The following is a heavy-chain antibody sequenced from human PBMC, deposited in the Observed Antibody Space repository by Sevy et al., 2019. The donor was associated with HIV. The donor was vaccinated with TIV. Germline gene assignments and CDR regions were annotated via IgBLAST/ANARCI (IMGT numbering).Heavy chain of an antibody. Sequence: GGSLRLSCAASGFTFRTYWMSWVRQAPGKGLEWVANINQDGSEKYYVDSVKGRLTISRDNAKNSLYLQINSLRAEDTAIYYCAGSRWNNGFDFWGRGTMVTVSS. J-gene: IGHJ3*01. CDR2: INQDGSEK. D-gene: IGHD1-1*01. V-gene: IGHV3-7*01. CDR1: GFTFRTYW. CDR3: AGSRWNNGFDF.